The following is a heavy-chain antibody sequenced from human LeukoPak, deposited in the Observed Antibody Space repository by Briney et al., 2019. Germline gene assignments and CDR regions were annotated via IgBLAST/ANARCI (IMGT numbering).Heavy chain of an antibody. CDR1: GGSFSGYY. Sequence: PSETLSLTCAVYGGSFSGYYWSWIRQPPGKGLEWIGEINHSGSTNYNPSLQSRVTISVDTSKNQFSLKLTSETAADTAVYYCARLYDSSGYGGWFDPWGQGTLVTVSS. J-gene: IGHJ5*02. V-gene: IGHV4-34*01. D-gene: IGHD3-22*01. CDR3: ARLYDSSGYGGWFDP. CDR2: INHSGST.